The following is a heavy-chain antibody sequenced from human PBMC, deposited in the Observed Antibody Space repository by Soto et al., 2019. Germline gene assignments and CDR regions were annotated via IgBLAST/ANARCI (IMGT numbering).Heavy chain of an antibody. CDR3: AKAGGKEGSSWYVYYYYGMDV. V-gene: IGHV3-9*01. J-gene: IGHJ6*02. Sequence: PGGSLRLSCAASGFTFDDYAMHWVRQAPGKGLEWVSGISWNSGSIGYADSVKGRFTISRDNAKNSLYLQMNSLRAEDTALYYCAKAGGKEGSSWYVYYYYGMDVWGQGTTVTVSS. D-gene: IGHD6-13*01. CDR2: ISWNSGSI. CDR1: GFTFDDYA.